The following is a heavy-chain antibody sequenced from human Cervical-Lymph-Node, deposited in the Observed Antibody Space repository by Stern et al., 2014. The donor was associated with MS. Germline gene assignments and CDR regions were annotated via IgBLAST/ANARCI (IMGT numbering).Heavy chain of an antibody. CDR1: GGSFSSGGYY. V-gene: IGHV4-31*01. CDR2: INYSGSA. CDR3: ARRVPYYFDY. Sequence: QLQLQESGPGLVKPSQTLSLTCTVSGGSFSSGGYYWSWIRQHPGKGLEWIGYINYSGSAYYNPSLKRPVIISVDTSKNQFSLKLSSVTAADTAVYYCARRVPYYFDYWGQGTLVTVSS. J-gene: IGHJ4*02.